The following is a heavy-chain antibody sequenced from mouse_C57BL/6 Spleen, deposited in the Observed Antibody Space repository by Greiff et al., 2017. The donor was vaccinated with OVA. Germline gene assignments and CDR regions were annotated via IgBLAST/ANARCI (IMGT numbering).Heavy chain of an antibody. CDR2: IYPRSGNT. CDR3: ARGSSYDYAMDY. D-gene: IGHD1-1*01. Sequence: VQLQQSGAELARPGASVKLSCKASGYTFTSYGISWVKQRTGQSLEWIGEIYPRSGNTYYNEKFKGKATLTADKSSSTAYMELRSLTSEDSAVYFCARGSSYDYAMDYWGQGTSVTVSS. J-gene: IGHJ4*01. CDR1: GYTFTSYG. V-gene: IGHV1-81*01.